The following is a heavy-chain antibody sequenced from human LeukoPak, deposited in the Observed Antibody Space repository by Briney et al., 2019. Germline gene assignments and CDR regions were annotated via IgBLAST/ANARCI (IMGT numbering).Heavy chain of an antibody. Sequence: GESLKISCKGSGYSFNTYWIAWVRQMPGKGLEWMGIIYPGDSDTRYSPSFQGQVTISADKSISTAYLQWSSLKASDTAMYYCATRPYSSGWYLSAFDIWGQGTMVTVSS. CDR1: GYSFNTYW. J-gene: IGHJ3*02. CDR2: IYPGDSDT. CDR3: ATRPYSSGWYLSAFDI. V-gene: IGHV5-51*01. D-gene: IGHD6-19*01.